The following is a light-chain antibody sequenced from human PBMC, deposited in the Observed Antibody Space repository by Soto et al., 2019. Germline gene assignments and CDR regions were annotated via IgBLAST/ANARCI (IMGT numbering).Light chain of an antibody. Sequence: QSVLTQPPSVSGAPGQRVTISCTGSRSNIGAGYHVPWYQQLPGTAPKLLIYGNSNRPSGVPDRCSGSKSGTSASLATTGLQAEDEADDYCQSYDRSLSGSVFGGGTKLTVL. J-gene: IGLJ3*02. V-gene: IGLV1-40*01. CDR3: QSYDRSLSGSV. CDR1: RSNIGAGYH. CDR2: GNS.